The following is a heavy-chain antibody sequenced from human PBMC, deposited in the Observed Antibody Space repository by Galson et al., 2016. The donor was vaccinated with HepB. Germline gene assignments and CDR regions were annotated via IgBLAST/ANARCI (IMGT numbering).Heavy chain of an antibody. V-gene: IGHV4-4*07. CDR3: ASTIINSRRHFDY. Sequence: SETLSPTCTVSGCAISSSYWSWIRQPAGKGLEWIGRIYTSGSTYYTPSLTSRVTMSVATSKNQFSLKLSSVTAADTTVYYCASTIINSRRHFDYWGQGALVTVSS. CDR2: IYTSGST. J-gene: IGHJ4*02. D-gene: IGHD5-24*01. CDR1: GCAISSSY.